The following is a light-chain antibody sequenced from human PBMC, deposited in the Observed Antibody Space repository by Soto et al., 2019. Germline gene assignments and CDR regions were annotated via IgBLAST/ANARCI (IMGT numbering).Light chain of an antibody. CDR2: GAS. V-gene: IGKV3-20*01. Sequence: EIVLTQSPGTLSLSPGEGATLSCRASQSVSSSSLAWYQQKPGQAPRLLIYGASSRATGIPDRFSGSGSGTDFTLTISRLELEDFAVYYCQQYGSSPPTFGQGTNVEIK. J-gene: IGKJ1*01. CDR3: QQYGSSPPT. CDR1: QSVSSSS.